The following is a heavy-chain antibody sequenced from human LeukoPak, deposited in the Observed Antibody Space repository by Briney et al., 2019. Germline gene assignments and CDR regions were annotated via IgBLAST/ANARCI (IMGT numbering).Heavy chain of an antibody. CDR3: ARHKRAALAGTPPYYFDS. CDR1: GGSITNNNYY. CDR2: IYYTGAT. V-gene: IGHV4-39*01. D-gene: IGHD6-19*01. J-gene: IGHJ4*02. Sequence: PSETLSLTCTVSGGSITNNNYYWGWIRQPPGKGLEWIGSIYYTGATYYNPSLKSRVTISVDTSKNQFSLKRSSVTAADTAVYYCARHKRAALAGTPPYYFDSWGQGTLVTVSS.